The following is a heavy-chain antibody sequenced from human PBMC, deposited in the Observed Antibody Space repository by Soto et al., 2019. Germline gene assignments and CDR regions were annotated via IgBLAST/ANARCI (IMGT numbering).Heavy chain of an antibody. J-gene: IGHJ6*02. CDR2: IYYSGST. Sequence: SVTLSLTCTVSGGSISSYYCSWMRQHPGKGLEWIGYIYYSGSTNYNPSLKSRVTISVDTSKNQFSLKLSSVTAADTAVYYCATADSYGNHYYYYGMDVWGQGTTVTVSS. D-gene: IGHD5-18*01. CDR1: GGSISSYY. V-gene: IGHV4-59*13. CDR3: ATADSYGNHYYYYGMDV.